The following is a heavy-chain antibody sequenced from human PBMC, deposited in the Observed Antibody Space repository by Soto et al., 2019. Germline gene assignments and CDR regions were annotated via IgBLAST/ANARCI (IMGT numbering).Heavy chain of an antibody. CDR2: IHYSGSV. D-gene: IGHD4-17*01. CDR1: GGSISYDHYH. J-gene: IGHJ6*02. CDR3: VREDDGDDRDYYGLDV. Sequence: QVQLQESGPGLVRPSQTLSLTCTVSGGSISYDHYHWTWIRQPPGKDLEWIGYIHYSGSVFYNPTHQSRLSMSVITSKNLFSLKLSSVTDTDTAVYFCVREDDGDDRDYYGLDVWGQGTTV. V-gene: IGHV4-30-4*01.